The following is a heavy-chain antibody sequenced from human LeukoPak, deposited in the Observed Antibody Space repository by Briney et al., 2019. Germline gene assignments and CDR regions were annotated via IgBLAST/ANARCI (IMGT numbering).Heavy chain of an antibody. CDR1: GGSLSGYY. V-gene: IGHV4-34*01. CDR2: INHSGST. J-gene: IGHJ5*02. D-gene: IGHD2-2*01. Sequence: SETLSLTCALYGGSLSGYYWSWIRHPPGKGVEWIGEINHSGSTNYNPSLKSRVTISVDTSKNQFSLKLSSVTAADMAVYYCARVSVPAARNNWFDPWGQGTLVTVSS. CDR3: ARVSVPAARNNWFDP.